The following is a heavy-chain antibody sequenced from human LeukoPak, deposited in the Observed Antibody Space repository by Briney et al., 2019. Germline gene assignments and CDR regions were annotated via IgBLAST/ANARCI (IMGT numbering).Heavy chain of an antibody. CDR2: MNPNSGGT. D-gene: IGHD4-17*01. CDR1: VYTFTSYD. J-gene: IGHJ5*02. CDR3: ARDPDDYGDDGWFDP. Sequence: GASVNVSCKASVYTFTSYDINWVRQATGQGLEWMGWMNPNSGGTNYAQKFQGRVTMTRDTSISTAYMELSRLRSDDTAVYYCARDPDDYGDDGWFDPWGQGTLVTVSS. V-gene: IGHV1-2*02.